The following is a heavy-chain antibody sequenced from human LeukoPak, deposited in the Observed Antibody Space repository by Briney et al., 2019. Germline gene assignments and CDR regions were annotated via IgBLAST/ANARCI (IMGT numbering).Heavy chain of an antibody. CDR3: ARAPNNWNYVSADY. V-gene: IGHV3-11*01. Sequence: GGSLRLSCAASGFTFSDYYMSWIRQALGKGLEWVSYISSSGSTIYYADSVKGRFTISRDNAKNSLYLQMNSLRAVDTAVYYCARAPNNWNYVSADYWGQGTLVTVSS. CDR1: GFTFSDYY. J-gene: IGHJ4*02. CDR2: ISSSGSTI. D-gene: IGHD1-7*01.